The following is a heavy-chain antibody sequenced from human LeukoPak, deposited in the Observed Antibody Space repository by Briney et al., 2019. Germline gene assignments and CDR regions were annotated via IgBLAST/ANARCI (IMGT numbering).Heavy chain of an antibody. V-gene: IGHV3-66*01. Sequence: GGSLRLSCAASGFTFSSYSMNWVRQAPGKGLEWVSVIYSGGSTYYADSVKGRFTISRDNSKNTLYLQMNSLRAEDTAVYYCARDFHDSSGYYGFDYWGQGTLVTVSS. CDR3: ARDFHDSSGYYGFDY. J-gene: IGHJ4*02. CDR1: GFTFSSYS. CDR2: IYSGGST. D-gene: IGHD3-22*01.